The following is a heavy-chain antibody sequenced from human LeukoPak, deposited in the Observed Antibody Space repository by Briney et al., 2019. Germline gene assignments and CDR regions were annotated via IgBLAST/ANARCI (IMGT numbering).Heavy chain of an antibody. CDR3: VRKSATRRTSEFDY. J-gene: IGHJ4*02. V-gene: IGHV1-2*02. CDR2: ITPNSGGT. CDR1: RYTFSDYY. D-gene: IGHD2-15*01. Sequence: ASVKVSCKASRYTFSDYYIQWVRQAPGQGLECMGWITPNSGGTKYAQRFQGRVTMTRDTSISTAYMDLSSLGSDDAAVFYCVRKSATRRTSEFDYWGEGTPVTVPS.